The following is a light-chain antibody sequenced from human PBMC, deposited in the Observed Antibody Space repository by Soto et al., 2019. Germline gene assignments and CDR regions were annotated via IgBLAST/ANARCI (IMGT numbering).Light chain of an antibody. CDR2: SNN. J-gene: IGLJ3*02. CDR1: SSNIGEGYN. CDR3: AAWDDSLNGPV. Sequence: QSVLTQPPSVSGAPGQRVTISCTGSSSNIGEGYNVHWYQQLPGAAPKLLIYSNNQRPSGVPDRFSGSKSGTSASLAISGLQSEDEADYYCAAWDDSLNGPVFGVGTKLTVL. V-gene: IGLV1-44*01.